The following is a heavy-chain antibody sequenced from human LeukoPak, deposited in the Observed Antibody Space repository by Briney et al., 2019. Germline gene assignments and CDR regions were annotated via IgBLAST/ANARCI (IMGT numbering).Heavy chain of an antibody. CDR3: ARSRSGWDDFDI. CDR2: ITPFNGNT. D-gene: IGHD6-19*01. J-gene: IGHJ3*02. CDR1: GYSFTSHY. Sequence: SVKVSCKASGYSFTSHYMHWVRQAPGQALEWMGWITPFNGNTNYAQKFQDRVTITRDRSMSTAYMELSSLRSEDTAMYYCARSRSGWDDFDIWGQGTMVTVSS. V-gene: IGHV1-45*02.